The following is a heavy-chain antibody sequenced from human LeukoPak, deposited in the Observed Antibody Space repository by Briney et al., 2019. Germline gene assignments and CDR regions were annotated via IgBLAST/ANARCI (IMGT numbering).Heavy chain of an antibody. J-gene: IGHJ4*02. CDR2: TYYRSKWYN. CDR3: ARDYYDSSGYYYLDY. D-gene: IGHD3-22*01. Sequence: SQTLSLTCAISGDSVSSNSAAWNWIRQSPSRGLEWLGRTYYRSKWYNDYAVTINPDTSKNQFSLQLNSVTPEDTAVYYCARDYYDSSGYYYLDYWGQGTLVTVSS. CDR1: GDSVSSNSAA. V-gene: IGHV6-1*01.